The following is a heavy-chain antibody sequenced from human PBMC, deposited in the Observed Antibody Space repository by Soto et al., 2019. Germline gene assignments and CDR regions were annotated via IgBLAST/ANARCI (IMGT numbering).Heavy chain of an antibody. CDR3: ARANSTGMVRGVNGFYYYGMDV. CDR1: GFTFSDYY. D-gene: IGHD3-10*01. J-gene: IGHJ6*02. V-gene: IGHV3-11*01. Sequence: PGGSLRLSCAASGFTFSDYYMSWIRQAPGKGLEWVSYISSSGSTIYYADSVKGRFTISRDNAKSSLYLQMNSLRAEATAVYYCARANSTGMVRGVNGFYYYGMDVWGQGTTVTVSS. CDR2: ISSSGSTI.